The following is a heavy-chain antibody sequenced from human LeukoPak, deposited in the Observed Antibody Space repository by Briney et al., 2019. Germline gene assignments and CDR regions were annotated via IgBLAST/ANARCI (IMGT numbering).Heavy chain of an antibody. Sequence: PGGSLRLSCAASGFTFSSYSMNWVRQAPGKGLEWVSSISSSSSYIYYADSVKGRFTISRDNAKNSMYLQMNSLRAEDTAVYYCARDFRGYYYDSSGYYHFDYWGKGTLVAVSS. D-gene: IGHD3-22*01. J-gene: IGHJ4*02. V-gene: IGHV3-21*01. CDR1: GFTFSSYS. CDR2: ISSSSSYI. CDR3: ARDFRGYYYDSSGYYHFDY.